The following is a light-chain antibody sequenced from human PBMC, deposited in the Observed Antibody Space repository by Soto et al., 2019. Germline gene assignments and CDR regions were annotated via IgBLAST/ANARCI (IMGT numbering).Light chain of an antibody. V-gene: IGKV3-15*01. CDR2: GAS. Sequence: EIVMTQSPVTLSVSPAERATLSCRASQSVSSNLAWYQQKPGQAPRLLIYGASTRATGIPARFSGSGSGTEFTLTISSLQSEDFAVYYCQQSNNWPPYTFGQGTKLEIK. CDR3: QQSNNWPPYT. CDR1: QSVSSN. J-gene: IGKJ2*01.